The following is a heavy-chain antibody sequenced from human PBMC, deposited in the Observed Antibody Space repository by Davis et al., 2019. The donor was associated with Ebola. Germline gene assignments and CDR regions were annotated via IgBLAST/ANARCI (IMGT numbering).Heavy chain of an antibody. Sequence: PGGSLRLSCPASGFCFSNYGINWVRHAPGKGLEWVSYSSTTISTTYYADSVKGRFTMSRDNGQNSVYLQMSSLRDEDTAVYYCARGGCGNGVCTRDFDYWGQGTLVTVYS. CDR1: GFCFSNYG. J-gene: IGHJ4*02. CDR3: ARGGCGNGVCTRDFDY. D-gene: IGHD2-8*01. CDR2: SSTTISTT. V-gene: IGHV3-48*02.